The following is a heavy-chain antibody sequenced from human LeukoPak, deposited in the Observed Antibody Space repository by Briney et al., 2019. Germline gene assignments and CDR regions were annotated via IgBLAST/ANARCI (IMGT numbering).Heavy chain of an antibody. CDR2: ISGSGGST. CDR1: GFTFSSYA. D-gene: IGHD3-22*01. V-gene: IGHV3-23*01. CDR3: AKDHMYYYDSSGYYLSGY. Sequence: PGGSLRLSCAASGFTFSSYAMSWVRQAPGKGLEWVSAISGSGGSTYYADSVKGRFTISRDNSKNTLYLQMNSLRAEDTAVYYCAKDHMYYYDSSGYYLSGYWGQGTLVTVSS. J-gene: IGHJ4*02.